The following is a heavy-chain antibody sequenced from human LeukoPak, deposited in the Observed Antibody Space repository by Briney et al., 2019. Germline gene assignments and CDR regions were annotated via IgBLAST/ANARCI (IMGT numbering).Heavy chain of an antibody. J-gene: IGHJ6*03. CDR1: GFTFSSYG. V-gene: IGHV3-33*06. CDR2: IWYDGSNK. Sequence: GRSLRLSCAASGFTFSSYGMHWVHQAPGKGLEWVAVIWYDGSNKYYADSVKGRFTISRDNSKNTLYLQMNSLRAEDTAVYYCAKGGRDGGWFYYYYYYMDVWGKGTTVTVSS. D-gene: IGHD1-26*01. CDR3: AKGGRDGGWFYYYYYYMDV.